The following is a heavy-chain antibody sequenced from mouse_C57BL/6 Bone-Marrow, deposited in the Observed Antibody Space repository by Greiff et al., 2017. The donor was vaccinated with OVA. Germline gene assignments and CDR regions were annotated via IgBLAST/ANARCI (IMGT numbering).Heavy chain of an antibody. J-gene: IGHJ1*03. V-gene: IGHV1-81*01. CDR1: GYTFTSYG. CDR3: ARYGDGYGNWYFDV. D-gene: IGHD2-2*01. CDR2: IYPRSGNT. Sequence: VKLQESGAELARPGASVKLSCKASGYTFTSYGISWVKQRTGQGLEWIGEIYPRSGNTYYNEKFKGKATLTADKSSSTAYMELRSLTSEDSAVYFCARYGDGYGNWYFDVWGTGTTVTVSS.